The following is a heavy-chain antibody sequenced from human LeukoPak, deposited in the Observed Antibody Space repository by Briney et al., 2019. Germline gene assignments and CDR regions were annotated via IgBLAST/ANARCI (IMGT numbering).Heavy chain of an antibody. Sequence: GGSLRLSCAASGFTFSSYGMHWVRQAPGKGLEWVAFTRYDGSNKYYADSVKGRFTISRDNSKNTLYLQMNSLRAEDTAVYYCAKPLLYYYYMDVWGKGTTVTISS. CDR3: AKPLLYYYYMDV. V-gene: IGHV3-30*02. J-gene: IGHJ6*03. CDR2: TRYDGSNK. CDR1: GFTFSSYG.